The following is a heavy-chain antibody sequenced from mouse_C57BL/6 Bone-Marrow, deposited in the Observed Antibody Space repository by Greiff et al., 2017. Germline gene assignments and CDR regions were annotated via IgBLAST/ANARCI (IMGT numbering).Heavy chain of an antibody. Sequence: EVKLVESGGDLVKPGGSLKLSCAASGFTFSSYGMSWVRQTPDKRLEWVATISSGGSYTYYPDSVKGRFTISRDNAKNTLYLQMSSLKSEDTAMYYCARHYYGSRGGYWYFDVWGTGTTVTVSS. CDR1: GFTFSSYG. J-gene: IGHJ1*03. CDR2: ISSGGSYT. V-gene: IGHV5-6*02. CDR3: ARHYYGSRGGYWYFDV. D-gene: IGHD1-1*01.